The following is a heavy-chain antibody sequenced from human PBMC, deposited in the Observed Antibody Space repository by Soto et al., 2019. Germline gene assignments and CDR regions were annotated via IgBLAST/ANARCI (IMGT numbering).Heavy chain of an antibody. Sequence: GGSLRLSCAASGFKFSDYWMSWVRQAPGKGLEWVGNIKHDTSEAHYADSVKGRFTITRDNIKNFLFLQMNGLRSDDTASYYCARDGLLFSGPYRPSRFDYWGLGTLVTVSS. CDR1: GFKFSDYW. D-gene: IGHD3-16*02. J-gene: IGHJ4*02. V-gene: IGHV3-7*03. CDR2: IKHDTSEA. CDR3: ARDGLLFSGPYRPSRFDY.